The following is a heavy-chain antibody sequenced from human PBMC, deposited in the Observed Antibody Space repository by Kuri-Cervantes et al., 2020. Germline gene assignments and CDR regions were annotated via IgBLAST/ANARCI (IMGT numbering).Heavy chain of an antibody. CDR2: IKQDESEK. J-gene: IGHJ4*02. Sequence: GGSLRLSCAASGFTFSSYWMTWVRQAPGKGLEWVANIKQDESEKYYGDSVKGRFTISRDNAKNSLYLQMNSLRAEDTALYYCAKDATPFSSTWYYFDYWGQGTLVTVSS. CDR1: GFTFSSYW. D-gene: IGHD6-13*01. CDR3: AKDATPFSSTWYYFDY. V-gene: IGHV3-7*03.